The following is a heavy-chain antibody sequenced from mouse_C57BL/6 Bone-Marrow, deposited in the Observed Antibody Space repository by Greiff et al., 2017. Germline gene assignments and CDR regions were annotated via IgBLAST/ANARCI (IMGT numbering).Heavy chain of an antibody. CDR1: GYTFTSYW. CDR3: ARDDYGSSHWYFDV. CDR2: IDPNSGGT. V-gene: IGHV1-72*01. Sequence: QVQLQQPGAELVQPGASVKLSCKASGYTFTSYWMHWVQQRPGRGLEWIGRIDPNSGGTKYNEKFKSKATLTVDKPSSTAYMQLSSLTSEDAAVYYCARDDYGSSHWYFDVWGRGTTVTVTS. J-gene: IGHJ1*03. D-gene: IGHD1-1*01.